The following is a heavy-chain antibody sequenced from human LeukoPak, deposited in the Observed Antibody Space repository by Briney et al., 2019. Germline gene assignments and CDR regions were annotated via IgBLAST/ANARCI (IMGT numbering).Heavy chain of an antibody. J-gene: IGHJ4*02. CDR1: GFTFSSYA. CDR2: ISGSGGSI. D-gene: IGHD2-15*01. CDR3: AKVGYCSGGSCYSFIYYFDY. V-gene: IGHV3-23*01. Sequence: PGGSLRLSCAASGFTFSSYAMSWVRQAPGKGLEWVSAISGSGGSIYYADSVKGRFTISRDNSKNTLYLQMNSLRAEDTAVYYCAKVGYCSGGSCYSFIYYFDYWGQGTLVTVSS.